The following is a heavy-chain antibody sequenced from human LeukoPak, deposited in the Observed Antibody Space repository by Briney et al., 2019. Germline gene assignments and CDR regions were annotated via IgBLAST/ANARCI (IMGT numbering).Heavy chain of an antibody. J-gene: IGHJ4*02. CDR2: IYTSGST. CDR1: GGSISSYD. V-gene: IGHV4-4*07. Sequence: KPSETLSLTCTVSGGSISSYDWSWIRQPAGKGLEWIGRIYTSGSTNYNPSLKSRVTISVDKSQNQFSLKLSSVTAADTAVYYCARDREVRYSGYDLGYYFDYWGQGTLVTVSS. CDR3: ARDREVRYSGYDLGYYFDY. D-gene: IGHD5-12*01.